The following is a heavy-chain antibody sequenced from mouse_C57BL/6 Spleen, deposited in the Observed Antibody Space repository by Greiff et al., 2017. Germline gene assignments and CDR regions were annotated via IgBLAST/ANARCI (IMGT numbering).Heavy chain of an antibody. Sequence: QVQLQQSGAELVKPGASVKMSCKASGYTFTSYWLTWVKQRPGPGLEWIGDIYPGSGSTNYNEKFKSKATLTEDTSASTAYMQLSSLTSEDSAVYYCAREITTIVARFDYWGQGTTRTVSS. CDR3: AREITTIVARFDY. CDR2: IYPGSGST. J-gene: IGHJ2*01. V-gene: IGHV1-55*01. D-gene: IGHD1-1*01. CDR1: GYTFTSYW.